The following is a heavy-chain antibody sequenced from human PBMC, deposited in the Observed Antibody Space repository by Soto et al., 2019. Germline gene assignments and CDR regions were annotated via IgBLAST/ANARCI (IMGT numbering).Heavy chain of an antibody. J-gene: IGHJ4*02. V-gene: IGHV3-7*01. Sequence: GGSLRLSCAASGFTFSSYWMSWVRQAPGKGLEWVANIKQDGIEKDYVDSVKGGFTISRGNAKNSLYMQMNSLRAEDTAVYYCARPNRGYKRVSDYWGQGTLVTVSS. CDR3: ARPNRGYKRVSDY. CDR2: IKQDGIEK. D-gene: IGHD5-12*01. CDR1: GFTFSSYW.